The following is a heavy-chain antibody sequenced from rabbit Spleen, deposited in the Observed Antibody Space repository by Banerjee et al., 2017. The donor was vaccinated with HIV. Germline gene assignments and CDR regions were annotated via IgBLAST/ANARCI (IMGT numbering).Heavy chain of an antibody. CDR1: GFSFSTDYY. Sequence: QQQLEESGGGLVKPGGTLTLTCTASGFSFSTDYYMCWVRQAPGKGLECIACINTATGKGVYATWAKGRFTISRTSSTTVTLQMTSLTAADTATYFCARDLVTVIGWNFNLWGPGTLVTVS. D-gene: IGHD1-1*01. CDR3: ARDLVTVIGWNFNL. J-gene: IGHJ4*01. V-gene: IGHV1S45*01. CDR2: INTATGKG.